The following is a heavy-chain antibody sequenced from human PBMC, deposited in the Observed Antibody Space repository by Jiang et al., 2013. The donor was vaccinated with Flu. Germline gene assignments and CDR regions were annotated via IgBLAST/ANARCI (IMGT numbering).Heavy chain of an antibody. Sequence: VQLLESGGGLVQPGGSLRLSCAASGFTFSNYAMSWVRQAPGKGLDWVSSISDSGGSTYYADSVKGRFTISRDNSKNTLYLQMNSLRAEDTAVYYCARDRREHCGGDCYYDYWGQGTLVTVSS. CDR3: ARDRREHCGGDCYYDY. CDR2: ISDSGGST. D-gene: IGHD2-21*02. V-gene: IGHV3-23*01. J-gene: IGHJ4*02. CDR1: GFTFSNYA.